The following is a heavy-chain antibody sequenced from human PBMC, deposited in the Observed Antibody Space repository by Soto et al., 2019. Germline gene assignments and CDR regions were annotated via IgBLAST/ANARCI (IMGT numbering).Heavy chain of an antibody. CDR1: GGSVNSYGYY. J-gene: IGHJ4*02. CDR2: MYYSGDT. V-gene: IGHV4-30-4*01. D-gene: IGHD3-22*01. Sequence: SETLSLTCTVSGGSVNSYGYYWTWIRQSPGKGLEWLVSMYYSGDTYHNPSLKSRVSLSVDTSKDQFSLNLISVTTADTAVYFCVGNYDSSFDYWGRGTLVTSPQ. CDR3: VGNYDSSFDY.